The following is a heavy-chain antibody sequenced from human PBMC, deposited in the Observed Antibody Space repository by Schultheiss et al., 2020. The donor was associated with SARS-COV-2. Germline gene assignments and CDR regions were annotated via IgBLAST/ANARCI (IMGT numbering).Heavy chain of an antibody. CDR2: ISGDSSII. Sequence: GGSLRLSCEASGFTFSIYSMNWVRQAPGKGLEGVSYISGDSSIISYADSVKGRFTTSRDNDKNSLYLQMNSLRDEDTAVYYCARDREQWNFWGQGTLVTVSS. V-gene: IGHV3-48*02. J-gene: IGHJ4*02. CDR3: ARDREQWNF. D-gene: IGHD6-19*01. CDR1: GFTFSIYS.